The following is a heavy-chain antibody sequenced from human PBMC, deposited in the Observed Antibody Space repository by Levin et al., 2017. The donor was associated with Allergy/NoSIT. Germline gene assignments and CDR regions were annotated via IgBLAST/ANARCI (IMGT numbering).Heavy chain of an antibody. D-gene: IGHD4-23*01. CDR3: ARHVRGNSKNIDY. CDR2: IYPGDSDT. J-gene: IGHJ4*02. CDR1: GYSFTSYW. V-gene: IGHV5-51*01. Sequence: GGSLRLSCKGSGYSFTSYWIGWVRQMPGKGLEWMGIIYPGDSDTRYSPSFQGQVTISADKSISTAYLQWSSLKASDTAMYYCARHVRGNSKNIDYWGQGTLVTVSS.